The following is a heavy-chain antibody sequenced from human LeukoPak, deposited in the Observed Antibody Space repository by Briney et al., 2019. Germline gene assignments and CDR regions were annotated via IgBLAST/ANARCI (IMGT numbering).Heavy chain of an antibody. CDR3: ARDLRVVVAAN. Sequence: SETLSLTCTVSGYSISSGYYWGWIRQPPGKGLEWIGSIYHSGSTYYNPSLKSRVTISVDTSKNQFSLKLSSVTAADTTVYYCARDLRVVVAANWGQGTLVTVSS. D-gene: IGHD2-15*01. V-gene: IGHV4-38-2*02. CDR2: IYHSGST. J-gene: IGHJ4*02. CDR1: GYSISSGYY.